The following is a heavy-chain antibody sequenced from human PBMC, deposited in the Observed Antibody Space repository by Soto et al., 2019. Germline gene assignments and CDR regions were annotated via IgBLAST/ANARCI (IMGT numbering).Heavy chain of an antibody. CDR2: IDPSDSYT. CDR1: GYSFTSYW. CDR3: ARHAPPVAGDYYYYGMDV. J-gene: IGHJ6*02. D-gene: IGHD6-13*01. V-gene: IGHV5-10-1*01. Sequence: GESLKISCKGSGYSFTSYWISWVRQMPGKGLEWMGRIDPSDSYTNYSPSFQGHVTISADKSISTAYLQWSSLKASDTAMYYCARHAPPVAGDYYYYGMDVWGQGTTVTVSS.